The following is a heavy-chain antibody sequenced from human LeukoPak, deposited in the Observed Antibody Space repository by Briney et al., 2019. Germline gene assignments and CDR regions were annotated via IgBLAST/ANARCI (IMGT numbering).Heavy chain of an antibody. J-gene: IGHJ5*02. V-gene: IGHV1-18*01. Sequence: ASVKVSCKTSGYSFTSFGVSWVRQAPGQGLEWMGWISAYNGDTRSAPKFQGRVTMTTDTPTTTAYLDLRSLRSDDTAVYYCARTCPPLFCSSSFFDPWGRGTLVTVSS. CDR2: ISAYNGDT. CDR3: ARTCPPLFCSSSFFDP. D-gene: IGHD2-2*01. CDR1: GYSFTSFG.